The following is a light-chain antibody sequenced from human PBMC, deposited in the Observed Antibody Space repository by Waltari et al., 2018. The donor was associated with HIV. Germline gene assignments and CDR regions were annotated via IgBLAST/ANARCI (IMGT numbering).Light chain of an antibody. CDR3: AAWDDSLNGVV. J-gene: IGLJ2*01. Sequence: QSVLTQPPPASGTPGQRLTISCSGSSSNVGRNTVNWYQKLPGMVPKLLIYSNNQRPSGVPDRFSGSKSGTSASLAISGLQSEDEADYYCAAWDDSLNGVVFGGGTKLTVL. V-gene: IGLV1-44*01. CDR1: SSNVGRNT. CDR2: SNN.